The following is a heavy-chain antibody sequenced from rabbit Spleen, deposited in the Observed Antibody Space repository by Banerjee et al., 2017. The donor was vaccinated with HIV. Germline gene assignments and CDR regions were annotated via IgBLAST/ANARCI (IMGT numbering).Heavy chain of an antibody. J-gene: IGHJ4*01. CDR2: IDIGSRDFT. V-gene: IGHV1S45*01. CDR1: GIDFSSYNF. Sequence: QQQLEESGGGLVKPGGTLTLTCKASGIDFSSYNFICWVRQAPGKGLEWIACIDIGSRDFTYYASWAKGRFIISKTSSTTVTLQMTSLTVADTATYFCARGYFAPDLWGPGTLVTVS. CDR3: ARGYFAPDL.